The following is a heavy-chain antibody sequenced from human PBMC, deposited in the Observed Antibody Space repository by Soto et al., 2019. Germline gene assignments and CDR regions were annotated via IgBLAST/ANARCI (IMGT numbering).Heavy chain of an antibody. Sequence: PGGSLRLSWAASGFTFSSYAMSWVRQAPGKGLEWVSAISGSGGSTYYADSVKGRFTISRDNSKNTLYLQMNSLRAEDTAVYYCAKLEDYDSSGYYYSDWFDPWGQGTLVTVSS. J-gene: IGHJ5*02. CDR1: GFTFSSYA. CDR2: ISGSGGST. CDR3: AKLEDYDSSGYYYSDWFDP. D-gene: IGHD3-22*01. V-gene: IGHV3-23*01.